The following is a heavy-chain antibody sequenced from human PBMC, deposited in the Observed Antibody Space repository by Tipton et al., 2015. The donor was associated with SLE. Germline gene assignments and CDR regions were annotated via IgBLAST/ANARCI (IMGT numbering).Heavy chain of an antibody. CDR2: ISGSGGST. CDR3: ARDPTRGSWYVVFDY. V-gene: IGHV3-23*01. J-gene: IGHJ4*02. CDR1: GFTFSSYA. D-gene: IGHD6-13*01. Sequence: SLRLSCAASGFTFSSYAMSWVRQAPGKGLEWVSAISGSGGSTYYADSVKGRFTISRDNSKNTLYLQMNSLRAEDTAVYYCARDPTRGSWYVVFDYWGQGTLVTVSS.